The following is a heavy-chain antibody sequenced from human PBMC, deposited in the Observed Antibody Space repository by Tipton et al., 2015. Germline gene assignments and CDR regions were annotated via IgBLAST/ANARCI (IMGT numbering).Heavy chain of an antibody. Sequence: LRLSCTVSGGSISSSSYYWAWIRQPPGKGLEWIGYISQRDGTNYNPSLKSRVTISTDTSKNQFFLNLTSVTAADTAVYFCARDLEHGMDVWGQGTTVTVSS. J-gene: IGHJ6*02. V-gene: IGHV4-39*07. D-gene: IGHD5-24*01. CDR2: ISQRDGT. CDR1: GGSISSSSYY. CDR3: ARDLEHGMDV.